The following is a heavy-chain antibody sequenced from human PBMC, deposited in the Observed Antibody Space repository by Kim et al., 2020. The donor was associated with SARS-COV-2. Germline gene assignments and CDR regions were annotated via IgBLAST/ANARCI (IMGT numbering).Heavy chain of an antibody. J-gene: IGHJ4*02. CDR1: GYTFTGYY. D-gene: IGHD5-18*01. CDR3: TVDTAMAKGFSY. Sequence: ASVKVSCKASGYTFTGYYMHWVRQAPGQGLEWMGWINPNSGGTNYAQKFQGRVTMTRDTSISTAYMELSRLRSDDTAVYYCTVDTAMAKGFSYWGQGTLVTVSS. CDR2: INPNSGGT. V-gene: IGHV1-2*02.